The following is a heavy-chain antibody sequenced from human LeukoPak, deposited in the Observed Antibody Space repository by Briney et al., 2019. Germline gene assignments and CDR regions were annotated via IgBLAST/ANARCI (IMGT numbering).Heavy chain of an antibody. D-gene: IGHD1-26*01. CDR2: ISGSGGST. CDR1: GFPFSSYA. Sequence: GGSLRLSCAASGFPFSSYAVSWVRQAPGKGLEWVSAISGSGGSTYYADSVKGRFTISRDNSKNTPYLQMNSLRAEGTAVYYCAKRSGTYYGMDVWGQGTTVTVSS. CDR3: AKRSGTYYGMDV. J-gene: IGHJ6*02. V-gene: IGHV3-23*01.